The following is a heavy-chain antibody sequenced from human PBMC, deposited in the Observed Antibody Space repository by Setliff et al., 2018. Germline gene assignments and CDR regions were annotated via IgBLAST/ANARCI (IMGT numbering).Heavy chain of an antibody. CDR1: GYSISSGYY. V-gene: IGHV4-38-2*02. CDR3: ARESIAVAGNFYWFDP. J-gene: IGHJ5*02. Sequence: PSETLSLTCAVSGYSISSGYYWGWIRQPPGKGLEWIGSIYHSGSTYYNPSLKSRVTISVDTSKNQFSLKLSSVTAADTAVYYCARESIAVAGNFYWFDPWGQGTLVTVSS. CDR2: IYHSGST. D-gene: IGHD6-19*01.